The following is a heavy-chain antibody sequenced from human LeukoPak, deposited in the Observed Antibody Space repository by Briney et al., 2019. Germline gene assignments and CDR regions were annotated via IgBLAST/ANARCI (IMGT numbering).Heavy chain of an antibody. D-gene: IGHD3-3*01. CDR2: IIPIFGTA. CDR1: GGTFSSYA. V-gene: IGHV1-69*13. CDR3: ATDRAYYDFWSGSKQFDY. J-gene: IGHJ4*02. Sequence: SVKVSCKASGGTFSSYAISWVRQAPGQGLEWMGGIIPIFGTANYAQKFQGRVTITADESTSTAYMELSSLRSEDTAVYYCATDRAYYDFWSGSKQFDYWGQGTLVTVSS.